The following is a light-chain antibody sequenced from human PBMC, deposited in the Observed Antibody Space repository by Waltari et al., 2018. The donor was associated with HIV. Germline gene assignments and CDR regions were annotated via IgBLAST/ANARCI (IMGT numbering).Light chain of an antibody. Sequence: QSALTQPASVSGSLGQSSTIPCPCTSSDVARYDYVSWYQQHPGRAPKLLIYDVSNRPSGVSNRFSGSKSGNTASLTISGLQAEDAADYHCSSYTSSSALEVVFGGGTTLTVL. CDR2: DVS. J-gene: IGLJ3*02. CDR3: SSYTSSSALEVV. CDR1: SSDVARYDY. V-gene: IGLV2-14*01.